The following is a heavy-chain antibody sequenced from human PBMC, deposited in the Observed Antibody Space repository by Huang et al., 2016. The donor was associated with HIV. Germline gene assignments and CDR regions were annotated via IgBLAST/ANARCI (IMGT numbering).Heavy chain of an antibody. J-gene: IGHJ5*01. CDR3: AREGITPSGTEVSGFDF. V-gene: IGHV1-46*03. CDR2: VNPMGGGA. CDR1: GFNILIYY. D-gene: IGHD6-13*01. Sequence: QVQLVQSGAEVKKPGASVTISCKASGFNILIYYIHWVRKAAGQGLEWMVIVNPMGGGADYAQKCKGRVTMTRDTSTRTLYMELSSLRSEDTAVYYCAREGITPSGTEVSGFDFWGQGTPVSVSS.